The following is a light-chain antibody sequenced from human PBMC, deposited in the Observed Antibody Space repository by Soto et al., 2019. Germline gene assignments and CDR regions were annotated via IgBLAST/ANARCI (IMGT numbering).Light chain of an antibody. V-gene: IGKV1-33*01. CDR3: QQYDNVPIT. J-gene: IGKJ5*01. Sequence: DIQMTQSPSSLSASIGDRLTITCQASQDISNYLNWFQQKPGKAPKLLIYDASNLQSGVPSRFSGSGSGTDFTFTISSLQPEDIATYYCQQYDNVPITFGQGTRLEIK. CDR1: QDISNY. CDR2: DAS.